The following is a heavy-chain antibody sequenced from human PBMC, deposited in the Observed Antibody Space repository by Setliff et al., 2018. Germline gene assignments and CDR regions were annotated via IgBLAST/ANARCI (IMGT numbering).Heavy chain of an antibody. CDR3: ARHRRSCSGASCHFDY. CDR1: GDSISGVSHY. J-gene: IGHJ4*02. V-gene: IGHV4-39*01. Sequence: SETLSLTCTVSGDSISGVSHYWGWIRQSPGRGLEWLGSIDYNGNTFYNPSLKSRVSMSVDTSTKQFSLMLSSMTAADATVYYCARHRRSCSGASCHFDYWGRGALVTVSS. D-gene: IGHD2-15*01. CDR2: IDYNGNT.